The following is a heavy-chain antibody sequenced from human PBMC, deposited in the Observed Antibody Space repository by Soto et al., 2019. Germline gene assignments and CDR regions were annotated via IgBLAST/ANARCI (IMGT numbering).Heavy chain of an antibody. CDR2: ISGSGGGI. Sequence: GGSLRLSCAASGFTFSHYALNWVRQAPGKGLEWVAGISGSGGGIYYPDSVRGRFIVSRDNSKNTFHLQMNNLRAEDTALYYCARVSGYDTSDDYWGHNDHWGQGTLVTV. J-gene: IGHJ4*02. V-gene: IGHV3-23*01. D-gene: IGHD5-12*01. CDR3: ARVSGYDTSDDYWGHNDH. CDR1: GFTFSHYA.